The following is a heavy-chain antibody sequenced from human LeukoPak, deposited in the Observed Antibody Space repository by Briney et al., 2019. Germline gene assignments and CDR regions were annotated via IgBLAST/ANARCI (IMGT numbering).Heavy chain of an antibody. CDR3: ARDSRAARLPAFDI. V-gene: IGHV3-21*01. J-gene: IGHJ3*02. D-gene: IGHD6-6*01. CDR2: ISSSSSYI. Sequence: GGSLRLSCAASGFTVSSYSMNWVRQAPGKGLEWVSSISSSSSYIYYADSVKGRFTISRDNAKNSLYLQMNSLRAEDTAVYYCARDSRAARLPAFDIWGQGTMVTVSS. CDR1: GFTVSSYS.